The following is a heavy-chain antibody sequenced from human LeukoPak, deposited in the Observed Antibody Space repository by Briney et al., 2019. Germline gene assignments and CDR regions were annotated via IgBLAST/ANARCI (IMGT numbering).Heavy chain of an antibody. CDR1: GFTFSSYG. V-gene: IGHV3-33*01. CDR2: IWYDGSNK. Sequence: GGSLRLSCAAPGFTFSSYGMHWVRQAPGKGLEWVAVIWYDGSNKYYADSVKGRFTISRDNSKNTLYLQMNSLRAEDTAVYYCARDGGVYGGNSYYYYYYGMDVWGQGTTVTVSS. D-gene: IGHD4-23*01. J-gene: IGHJ6*02. CDR3: ARDGGVYGGNSYYYYYYGMDV.